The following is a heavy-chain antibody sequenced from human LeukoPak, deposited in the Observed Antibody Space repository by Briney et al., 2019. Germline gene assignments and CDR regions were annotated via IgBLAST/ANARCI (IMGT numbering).Heavy chain of an antibody. J-gene: IGHJ4*02. Sequence: GGSLRLSCAASGFTFSSYGMGWVRQAPGKGLEWVSVISGSGGRTYYADSVKGRFTISRDNSKNTLYLQINSLRAEDTAVYYCAKESAVTTVFDYWGQGTLVTVSS. CDR3: AKESAVTTVFDY. CDR1: GFTFSSYG. D-gene: IGHD4-17*01. V-gene: IGHV3-23*01. CDR2: ISGSGGRT.